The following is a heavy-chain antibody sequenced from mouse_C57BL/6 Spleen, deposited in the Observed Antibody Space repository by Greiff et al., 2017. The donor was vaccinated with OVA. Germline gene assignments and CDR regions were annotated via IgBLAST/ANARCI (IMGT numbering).Heavy chain of an antibody. J-gene: IGHJ4*01. V-gene: IGHV1-61*01. CDR3: ARGDGYYSPYYAMDY. Sequence: VKLQQPGAELVRPGSSVKLSCKASGYTFTSYWMDWVKQRPGQGLEWIGNIYPSDSETHYNQKFKDKATLTVDKSSSTAYMQLSSLTSEDSAVYYCARGDGYYSPYYAMDYWGQGTSVTVSS. CDR2: IYPSDSET. CDR1: GYTFTSYW. D-gene: IGHD2-3*01.